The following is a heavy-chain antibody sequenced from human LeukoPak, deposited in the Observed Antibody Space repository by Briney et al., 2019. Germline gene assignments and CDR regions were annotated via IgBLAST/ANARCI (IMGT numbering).Heavy chain of an antibody. Sequence: GGSLRLSCAASGFTFSSYSMNWVRQAPGKGLEWVSSISSSSSYIYYADSVKGRFTISRDNAKNSLYLQMNSLRAEDTAVYYCARGYGSGSYGGPGFGYWGQGTLVTVSS. D-gene: IGHD3-10*01. CDR2: ISSSSSYI. CDR3: ARGYGSGSYGGPGFGY. V-gene: IGHV3-21*01. J-gene: IGHJ4*02. CDR1: GFTFSSYS.